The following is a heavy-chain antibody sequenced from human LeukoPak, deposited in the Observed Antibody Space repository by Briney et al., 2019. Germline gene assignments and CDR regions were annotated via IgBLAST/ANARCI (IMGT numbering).Heavy chain of an antibody. D-gene: IGHD5-18*01. CDR2: IIPIFGTA. CDR1: GGTFSSYA. Sequence: SVKVSCKASGGTFSSYAISWVRQAPGQGLDWMGRIIPIFGTANYAQKFQGRVTITTDESTSTAYMELSSLRSEDTAVYYCASGYSYGQELGYWGQGTLVTVSS. V-gene: IGHV1-69*05. J-gene: IGHJ4*02. CDR3: ASGYSYGQELGY.